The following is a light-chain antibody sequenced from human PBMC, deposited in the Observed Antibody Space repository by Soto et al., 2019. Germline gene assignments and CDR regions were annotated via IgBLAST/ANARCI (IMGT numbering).Light chain of an antibody. V-gene: IGKV3-15*01. CDR1: QSVGTN. CDR2: GAS. Sequence: EIVMTQSPATLSVSPGERATLSCRASQSVGTNLAWYQQKPGQAPILLIYGASTRAAGVPARFSGSGSGTEFTLTISILQSEDFAVYYCQQYNNWPPWTLGQGTKVDIK. CDR3: QQYNNWPPWT. J-gene: IGKJ1*01.